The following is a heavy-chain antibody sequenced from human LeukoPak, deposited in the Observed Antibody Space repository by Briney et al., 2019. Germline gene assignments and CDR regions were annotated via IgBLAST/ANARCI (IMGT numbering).Heavy chain of an antibody. V-gene: IGHV3-48*04. Sequence: GGSLRLSCAASGFTFSTYNMNWVRQAPGKGLEWVSFISSSGSAIYYADSVKGRFTVSRDNAKKSLYLQMNSLRAEDTAVYYCARDQQIHYDSSGYYLTEYFDYWGQGTLVTVSS. CDR3: ARDQQIHYDSSGYYLTEYFDY. D-gene: IGHD3-22*01. CDR1: GFTFSTYN. CDR2: ISSSGSAI. J-gene: IGHJ4*02.